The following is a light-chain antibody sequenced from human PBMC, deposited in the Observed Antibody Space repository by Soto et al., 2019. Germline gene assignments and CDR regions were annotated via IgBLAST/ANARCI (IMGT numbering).Light chain of an antibody. V-gene: IGLV2-14*03. CDR1: SSDVGGYNY. J-gene: IGLJ3*02. Sequence: QSVLTQPASVSGSPGQSIAISCTGTSSDVGGYNYVSWYQRHPGKTPKLIIYDVSNRPSGVSDRFSGSRSGNTASLTISGLQAEDEADYYCSSYTTSNTVVFGGGTKLTVL. CDR3: SSYTTSNTVV. CDR2: DVS.